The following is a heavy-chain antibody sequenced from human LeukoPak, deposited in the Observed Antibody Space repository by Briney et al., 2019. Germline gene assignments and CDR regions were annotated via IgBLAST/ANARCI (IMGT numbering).Heavy chain of an antibody. CDR2: ISHSGGDT. CDR1: GFTYSSYA. D-gene: IGHD2-15*01. J-gene: IGHJ4*02. Sequence: GGSLRLSCTVSGFTYSSYAMSWVRQAPRKGLEWASAISHSGGDTYYADSVKGRFTISRDNAKNTLYLQMHSLRVEDTAIYYCAKDALHCSGGSCPYFDHWGQGTPVTVSS. CDR3: AKDALHCSGGSCPYFDH. V-gene: IGHV3-23*01.